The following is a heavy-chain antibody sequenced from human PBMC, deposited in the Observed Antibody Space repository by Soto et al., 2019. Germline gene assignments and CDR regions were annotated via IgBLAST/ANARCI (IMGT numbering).Heavy chain of an antibody. V-gene: IGHV1-18*01. CDR2: ISPYNGDT. J-gene: IGHJ6*02. D-gene: IGHD3-22*01. CDR1: GYRFTSYG. CDR3: ARGPHDDSGYYFSYYYGLDV. Sequence: QDQLVQSGAEVKKPGASVKVSCQASGYRFTSYGISWVRQVPGRGLEWMGWISPYNGDTNYAQKLQGRVTMTTDTATSTAYMELRSLRSDDTAVYYCARGPHDDSGYYFSYYYGLDVWGQGTTVTVSS.